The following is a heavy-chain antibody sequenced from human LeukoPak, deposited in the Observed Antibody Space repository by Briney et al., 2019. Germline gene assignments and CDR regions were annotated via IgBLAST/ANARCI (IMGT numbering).Heavy chain of an antibody. CDR3: ARGRSYFWSGYSSYFDY. D-gene: IGHD3-3*01. Sequence: SETLSLTCAVYGGSFSGYYWSWIRQPPGKGLEWIGEINHSGSTNYNPSLKSRVTISVDTSKNQFSLKLSSVTAADTAVYYCARGRSYFWSGYSSYFDYRGQGTLVTVSS. CDR2: INHSGST. V-gene: IGHV4-34*01. J-gene: IGHJ4*02. CDR1: GGSFSGYY.